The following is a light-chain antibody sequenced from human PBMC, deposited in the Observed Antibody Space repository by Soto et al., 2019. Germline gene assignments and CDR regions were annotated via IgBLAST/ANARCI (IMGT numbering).Light chain of an antibody. CDR1: QSVRNNY. V-gene: IGKV3-20*01. CDR2: GAT. CDR3: QQYGSSGT. J-gene: IGKJ1*01. Sequence: EIVFTQSPGTPSLSPGERATLSCRASQSVRNNYLAWYQQKPGQAPRLLIYGATNRATGIPSRFSGSGSGTDFTLTISRMAPEDFAVYYCQQYGSSGTFGQGTKVDIK.